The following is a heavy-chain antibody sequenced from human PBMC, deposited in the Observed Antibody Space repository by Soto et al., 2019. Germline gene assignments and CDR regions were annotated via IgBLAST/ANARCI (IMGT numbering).Heavy chain of an antibody. D-gene: IGHD2-15*01. J-gene: IGHJ5*02. CDR1: GGTFSIYT. V-gene: IGHV1-69*01. Sequence: QVQLVQSGAEVKKPGSSVKVSCKASGGTFSIYTISWVRQAPGQGLEWMGGSANSAQKFQGRLTVTADESTSIVYLELSSLTSEDTAVYYCAREGPPDIAWFDPWGQGTLVSVSS. CDR2: SA. CDR3: AREGPPDIAWFDP.